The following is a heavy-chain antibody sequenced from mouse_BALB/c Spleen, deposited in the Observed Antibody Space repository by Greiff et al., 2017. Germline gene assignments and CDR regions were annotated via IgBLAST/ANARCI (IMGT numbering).Heavy chain of an antibody. CDR1: GFTFSDYY. CDR2: ISDGGSYT. CDR3: ARGNASGRLLRFAY. J-gene: IGHJ3*01. D-gene: IGHD2-3*01. Sequence: DVKLVESGGGLVKPGGSLKLSCAASGFTFSDYYMYWVRQTPEKRLEWVATISDGGSYTYYPDSVKGRFTISRDNAKNNLYLQMSSLKSEDTAMYYCARGNASGRLLRFAYWGQGTLVTVSA. V-gene: IGHV5-4*02.